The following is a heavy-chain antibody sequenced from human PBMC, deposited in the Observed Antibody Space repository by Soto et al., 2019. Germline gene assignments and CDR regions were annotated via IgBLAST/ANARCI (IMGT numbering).Heavy chain of an antibody. J-gene: IGHJ6*02. D-gene: IGHD2-2*01. CDR1: GGSLSGYY. CDR2: INHSGGT. CDR3: ASYKAVVPAAMRGYYYGMDV. Sequence: SETLSLTCAVYGGSLSGYYWSWVRQSPGKGLEWIGEINHSGGTNYDPSLKSRVTISTDTSRNQVSLKLSSVTAADTAVYYCASYKAVVPAAMRGYYYGMDVWGQGTTVTVSS. V-gene: IGHV4-34*01.